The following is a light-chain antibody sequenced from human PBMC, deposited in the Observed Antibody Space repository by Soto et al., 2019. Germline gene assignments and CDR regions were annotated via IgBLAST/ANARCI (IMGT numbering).Light chain of an antibody. J-gene: IGKJ1*01. CDR2: ASS. CDR3: QQTYSNPRS. CDR1: QSIRTY. V-gene: IGKV1-39*01. Sequence: DIQMTQSPSSLSASVGDRVTITCRASQSIRTYLKWYQQTPGKAPKFLIYASSTLQGGFPSRFSGRGSGTDFTLTISSLQPEYFATYYCQQTYSNPRSFGQGTQVEIQ.